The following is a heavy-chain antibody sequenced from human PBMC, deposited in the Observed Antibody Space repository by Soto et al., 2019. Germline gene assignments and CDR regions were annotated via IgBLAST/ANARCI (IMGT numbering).Heavy chain of an antibody. CDR1: GGSISSSNW. CDR3: ASRPPGAWYGDFDC. CDR2: IYHSGST. Sequence: SETLSLTCAVSGGSISSSNWWSWVRQPPGKGLEWIGEIYHSGSTNYNPSLKSRVTISVDTSKNQFSLKLNSVTAADTAVYYCASRPPGAWYGDFDCWGQGALVTVSS. D-gene: IGHD2-15*01. J-gene: IGHJ4*02. V-gene: IGHV4-4*02.